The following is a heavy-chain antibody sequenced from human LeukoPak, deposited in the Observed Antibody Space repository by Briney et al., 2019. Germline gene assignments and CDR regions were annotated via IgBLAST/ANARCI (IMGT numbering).Heavy chain of an antibody. J-gene: IGHJ4*02. Sequence: PSVTLSLTCTVSGGSISSSSYYWGWIRQPPGKGLEWIGSIYYSGSTYYNPSLKSRVTISVDTSKNQFSLKLSSVTAADTAVYYCARGQRILSVAGPDYWGQGTLVTVSS. D-gene: IGHD6-19*01. V-gene: IGHV4-39*07. CDR1: GGSISSSSYY. CDR3: ARGQRILSVAGPDY. CDR2: IYYSGST.